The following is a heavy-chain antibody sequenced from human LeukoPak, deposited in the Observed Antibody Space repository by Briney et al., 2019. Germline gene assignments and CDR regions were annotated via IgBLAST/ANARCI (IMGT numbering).Heavy chain of an antibody. D-gene: IGHD6-19*01. CDR2: ISSSSSYI. CDR3: ARDGQVAGTLALGY. J-gene: IGHJ4*02. V-gene: IGHV3-21*01. Sequence: GGSLRLSCAASGFTFSSYSMNWVRQAPGKGLEWVSSISSSSSYIYYADSVKGRFTISRDNAKNSLYLQMNSLRAEDTAVYYCARDGQVAGTLALGYWGQGTLVTVSS. CDR1: GFTFSSYS.